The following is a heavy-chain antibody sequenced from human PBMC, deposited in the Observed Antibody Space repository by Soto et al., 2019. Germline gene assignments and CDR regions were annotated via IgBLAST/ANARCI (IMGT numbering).Heavy chain of an antibody. CDR1: GFIFTSYW. Sequence: EVQVVDSGGGLVQPGGSLRLSCAASGFIFTSYWMSWVRQAPGKGLEWVASIKHDGNEKYYVDPVKGRFTLSRDNAKNSVYLQRNSLRAEATAVYSCPGVRYYARNFASWAQGPLVTVSS. D-gene: IGHD3-16*01. V-gene: IGHV3-7*05. J-gene: IGHJ4*02. CDR2: IKHDGNEK. CDR3: PGVRYYARNFAS.